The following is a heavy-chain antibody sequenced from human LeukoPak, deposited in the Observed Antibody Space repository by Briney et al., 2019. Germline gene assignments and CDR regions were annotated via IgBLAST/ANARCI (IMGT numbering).Heavy chain of an antibody. CDR2: ISYDGSNK. CDR3: ARDPTLYDSSGYYDY. CDR1: GFTFSDYY. Sequence: GGSLRLSCAASGFTFSDYYMSWIRQAPGKGLEWVAVISYDGSNKYYADSVKGRFTISRDNSKNTLYLQMNSLRAEDTAVYYCARDPTLYDSSGYYDYWGQGTLVTVSS. D-gene: IGHD3-22*01. V-gene: IGHV3-30*03. J-gene: IGHJ4*02.